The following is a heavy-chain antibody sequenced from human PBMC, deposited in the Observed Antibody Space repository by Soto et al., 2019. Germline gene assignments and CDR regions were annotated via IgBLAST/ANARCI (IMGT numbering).Heavy chain of an antibody. CDR1: GGSISRGGYY. CDR2: IYYSGNT. Sequence: QVQLQESGPGLVKPSQTLSLTCSVSGGSISRGGYYWSWIRQHPGRGLEWIGYIYYSGNTYYNPSLKSRVTISVDTSKNQFSLKLSAVTAADTAVYYCARGRVGATTAYFDYWGQGTLVTVSS. D-gene: IGHD1-26*01. J-gene: IGHJ4*02. CDR3: ARGRVGATTAYFDY. V-gene: IGHV4-31*03.